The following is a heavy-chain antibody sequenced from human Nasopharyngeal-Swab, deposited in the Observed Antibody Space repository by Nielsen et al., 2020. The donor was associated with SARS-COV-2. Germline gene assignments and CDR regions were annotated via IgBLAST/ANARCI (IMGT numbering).Heavy chain of an antibody. V-gene: IGHV3-66*02. CDR2: IYSGGST. CDR1: GFTVSSNY. CDR3: ARDKGYDFWSGYRYYYYMDV. Sequence: GESLKISCAASGFTVSSNYMSWVRQAPGKGLEWVSVIYSGGSTYYADSVKGQFTISRDNSKNTLYLQMNSLRAEDTAVYYCARDKGYDFWSGYRYYYYMDVWGKGTTVTVSS. D-gene: IGHD3-3*01. J-gene: IGHJ6*03.